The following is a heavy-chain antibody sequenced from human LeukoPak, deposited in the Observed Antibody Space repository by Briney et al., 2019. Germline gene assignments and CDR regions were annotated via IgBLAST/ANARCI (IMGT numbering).Heavy chain of an antibody. Sequence: GGSLRLSCAASGFTFSSNLMTWVRQAPGKGLEWVADIKQDGSERHYVDSVKGRFTISRDNAKNSLYLQMNSLRAEDTAVYYCVRGGFTTSWYWCHWGQGALVTVSS. J-gene: IGHJ4*02. D-gene: IGHD2-2*01. CDR3: VRGGFTTSWYWCH. CDR1: GFTFSSNL. CDR2: IKQDGSER. V-gene: IGHV3-7*01.